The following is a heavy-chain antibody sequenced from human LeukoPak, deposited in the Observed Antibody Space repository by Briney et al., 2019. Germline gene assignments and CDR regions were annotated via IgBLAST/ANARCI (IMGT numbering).Heavy chain of an antibody. V-gene: IGHV3-23*01. Sequence: GGSLRLSCAASRFTFSTYAMSWVRQAPGKGLEWVSTFSGSGGRTYCADSVKGRFTISRDNSKNTLYLQMNSLRAEDTAVYYCAKVTSSWNYFDYWGQGAPVTVSS. CDR3: AKVTSSWNYFDY. CDR1: RFTFSTYA. D-gene: IGHD6-13*01. J-gene: IGHJ4*02. CDR2: FSGSGGRT.